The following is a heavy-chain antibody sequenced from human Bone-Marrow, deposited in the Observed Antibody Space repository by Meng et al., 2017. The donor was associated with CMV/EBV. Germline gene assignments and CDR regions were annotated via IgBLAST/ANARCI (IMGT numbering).Heavy chain of an antibody. J-gene: IGHJ4*02. CDR3: AKGYCSSTSCLGASDY. V-gene: IGHV3-23*01. Sequence: GFTFSSYAMSWVRQAPGKGLEWVSAISGSGGSTYYADSVKGRFTISRDNSKNTLYLQMNSLRAEDTAVYYCAKGYCSSTSCLGASDYWGQGTLVTVSS. CDR1: GFTFSSYA. CDR2: ISGSGGST. D-gene: IGHD2-2*01.